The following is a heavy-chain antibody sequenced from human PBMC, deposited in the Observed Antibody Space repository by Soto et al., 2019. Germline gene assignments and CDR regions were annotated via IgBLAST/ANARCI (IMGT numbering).Heavy chain of an antibody. CDR3: AREDYYDTGYYVV. Sequence: PSETLSLTCTVSGRSMSGYYWSWIRQPAGERLEWIGRIYTSGTTDLNPSLKGRVTMSVDTSKNQFSLKLTSVTAADTALYYCAREDYYDTGYYVVWGKGTQVTVSS. CDR1: GRSMSGYY. D-gene: IGHD3-9*01. V-gene: IGHV4-4*07. J-gene: IGHJ4*02. CDR2: IYTSGTT.